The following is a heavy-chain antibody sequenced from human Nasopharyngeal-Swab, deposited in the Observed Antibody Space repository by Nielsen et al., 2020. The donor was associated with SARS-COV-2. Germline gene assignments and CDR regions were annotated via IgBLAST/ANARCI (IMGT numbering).Heavy chain of an antibody. CDR2: ISSTSSYI. D-gene: IGHD3-9*01. V-gene: IGHV3-21*01. Sequence: GESLKISCAASGFTFTTYSMNWVRQAPGKGLEWVSSISSTSSYIYYADSVKGRFTISRDNAKNSLFVQMNSLRAEDTAVYYCARGCVLTGPSYYYYGMDVWGQGTTVTVSS. J-gene: IGHJ6*02. CDR3: ARGCVLTGPSYYYYGMDV. CDR1: GFTFTTYS.